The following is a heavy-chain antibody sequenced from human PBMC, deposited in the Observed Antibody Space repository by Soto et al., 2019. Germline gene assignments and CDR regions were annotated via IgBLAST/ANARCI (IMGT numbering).Heavy chain of an antibody. CDR2: IIPILDIT. Sequence: QVQLVQSGAEVKKLGSSVKVSCKASGSTFSNHIITWVRQAPGQGLEWMGRIIPILDITNYAQKFQGRVTITADKSTTTAYVEVSSLSSEDTAVYYCARDSPIGSTFSGHDDIDSWGQGTLVTVSS. CDR1: GSTFSNHI. CDR3: ARDSPIGSTFSGHDDIDS. J-gene: IGHJ4*02. V-gene: IGHV1-69*08. D-gene: IGHD5-12*01.